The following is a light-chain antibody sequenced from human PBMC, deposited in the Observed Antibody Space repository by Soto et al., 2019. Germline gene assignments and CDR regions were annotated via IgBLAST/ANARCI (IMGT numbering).Light chain of an antibody. V-gene: IGLV2-14*01. Sequence: QSVLTQPASVSGSPGQSITISCTGTSSDVGGYNYVSWYQQHPGKAPKLMIYDVSNRPSGVSNRFSGSKSGNTASLTISGLQAEDETDYYFSSYTGSSTYVLFGGGTKLTVL. J-gene: IGLJ2*01. CDR2: DVS. CDR3: SSYTGSSTYVL. CDR1: SSDVGGYNY.